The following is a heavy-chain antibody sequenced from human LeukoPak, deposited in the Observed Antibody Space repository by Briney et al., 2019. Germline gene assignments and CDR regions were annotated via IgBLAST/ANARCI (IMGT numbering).Heavy chain of an antibody. Sequence: SQTLSLTCTVSGGSISSGGYYWSWIRQHPGKGLEWIEYIYYSGSTYYNPSLKSRVTISVDTSKNQFSLKLSSVTAADTAVYYCARDGSGNDAFDIWGQGTMVTVSS. D-gene: IGHD3-10*01. CDR2: IYYSGST. J-gene: IGHJ3*02. V-gene: IGHV4-31*03. CDR1: GGSISSGGYY. CDR3: ARDGSGNDAFDI.